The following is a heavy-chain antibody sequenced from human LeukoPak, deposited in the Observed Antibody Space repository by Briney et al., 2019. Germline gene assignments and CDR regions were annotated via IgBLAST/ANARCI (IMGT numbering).Heavy chain of an antibody. V-gene: IGHV4-4*07. CDR3: ARRMLEARESSATNWFDT. CDR2: IYTSGST. D-gene: IGHD5-12*01. CDR1: GGSLSSYP. Sequence: PSETLSLTCTVSGGSLSSYPWSWIRQPPGKGLEWIGRIYTSGSTKYNPSLQSRITISADTSKNQFSLKVTSVTAADTAVYYCARRMLEARESSATNWFDTWGQGNLVTVSS. J-gene: IGHJ5*02.